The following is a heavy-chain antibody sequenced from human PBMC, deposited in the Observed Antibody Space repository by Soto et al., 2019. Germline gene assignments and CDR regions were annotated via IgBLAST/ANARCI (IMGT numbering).Heavy chain of an antibody. V-gene: IGHV1-2*02. CDR1: GYTFTGYY. D-gene: IGHD2-15*01. CDR2: INPNSGGT. Sequence: QVQLVQSGAEVKKPGASVKVSCKASGYTFTGYYMHWVRQAPGQGLEWMGWINPNSGGTNYAQKFQGRVTMTRDTSISTGYMELSRLRSDDTAVYYCARDGVVVAATLYYYYGMDVWGQGTTVTVSS. CDR3: ARDGVVVAATLYYYYGMDV. J-gene: IGHJ6*02.